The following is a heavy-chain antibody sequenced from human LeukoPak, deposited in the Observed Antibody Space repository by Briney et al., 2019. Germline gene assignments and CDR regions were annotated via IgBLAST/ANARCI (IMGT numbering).Heavy chain of an antibody. CDR2: ISYDGSNK. CDR1: GFTFSSYG. D-gene: IGHD2-2*02. J-gene: IGHJ6*02. Sequence: QTGGSLRLSCAASGFTFSSYGMHWVRQAPGKGLEWVAVISYDGSNKYYADSVKGRFTISRDNSKNTLYLQMNSLRAEDTAVYYCAKDAGQYQLLYHGMDVWGQGTTVTVSS. CDR3: AKDAGQYQLLYHGMDV. V-gene: IGHV3-30*18.